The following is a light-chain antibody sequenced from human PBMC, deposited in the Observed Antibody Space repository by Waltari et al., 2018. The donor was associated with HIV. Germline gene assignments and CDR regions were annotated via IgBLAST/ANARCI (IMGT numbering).Light chain of an antibody. CDR2: QDT. J-gene: IGLJ2*01. CDR1: KLGDKY. V-gene: IGLV3-1*01. CDR3: QASDTWTV. Sequence: SYELTQPPSVSVSPGQTASITCSGDKLGDKYVSWYQQRPGQSPVLLIYQDTKRPSGIPERFSGSNSENTATLTISGAQAMDESDYYCQASDTWTVFGGGTKLTVL.